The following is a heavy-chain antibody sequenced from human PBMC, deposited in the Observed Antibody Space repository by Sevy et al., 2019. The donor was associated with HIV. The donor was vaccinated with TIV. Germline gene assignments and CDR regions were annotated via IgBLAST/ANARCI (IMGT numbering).Heavy chain of an antibody. CDR2: VSSDGSEI. V-gene: IGHV3-30-3*01. CDR1: GFTFSTYA. Sequence: GGSLRLSCAVSGFTFSTYAMHWVRQAPGKGLECVAIVSSDGSEINYADSVKGGFTISRDNSRNTLYLQMNSLRPEDTALYYCARDQLGSIDYWGQGTLVTVSS. J-gene: IGHJ4*02. D-gene: IGHD7-27*01. CDR3: ARDQLGSIDY.